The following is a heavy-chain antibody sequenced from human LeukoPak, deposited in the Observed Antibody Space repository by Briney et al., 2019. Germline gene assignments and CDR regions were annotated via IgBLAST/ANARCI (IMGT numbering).Heavy chain of an antibody. J-gene: IGHJ4*02. CDR2: ISSSGSTI. Sequence: PGGSLRLSCAASGFTFSSYEMNWVRQAPGKGLEWVSYISSSGSTIYYADSVKGRFTISRDNAKNSLYLQMNSLRAEDTAVYYCARNRLRDFDYWGQGTLVTVSS. CDR1: GFTFSSYE. V-gene: IGHV3-48*03. CDR3: ARNRLRDFDY.